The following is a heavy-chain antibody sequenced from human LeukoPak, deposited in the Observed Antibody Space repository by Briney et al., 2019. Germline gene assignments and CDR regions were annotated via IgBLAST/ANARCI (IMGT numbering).Heavy chain of an antibody. CDR3: AKDEVLRYFDWLTEAGDYFDY. Sequence: GGSLRLSCAASGFTFDDYAMHWVRQAPGKGLEWVSGISWNSGSIGYADSVKGRFTISRDNAKNSLYLQMNSLRAEDTAVYYCAKDEVLRYFDWLTEAGDYFDYWGQGTLVTVSS. J-gene: IGHJ4*02. V-gene: IGHV3-9*01. CDR1: GFTFDDYA. CDR2: ISWNSGSI. D-gene: IGHD3-9*01.